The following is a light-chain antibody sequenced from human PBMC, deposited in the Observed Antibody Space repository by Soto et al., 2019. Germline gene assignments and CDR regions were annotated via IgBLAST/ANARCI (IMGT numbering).Light chain of an antibody. J-gene: IGKJ1*01. CDR1: ENVGGN. V-gene: IGKV3-15*01. CDR2: GVS. Sequence: EMEMTQSPATLSVSPGEGATLSCRASENVGGNLAWYQQKPGQAPRLLVYGVSTRATGVPARFRGSGFGTEFTLTINGLQAEDFAIYYCQQYSNWPPWTFGQGTKVDMK. CDR3: QQYSNWPPWT.